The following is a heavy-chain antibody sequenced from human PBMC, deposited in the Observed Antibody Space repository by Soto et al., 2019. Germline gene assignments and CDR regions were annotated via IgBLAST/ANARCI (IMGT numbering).Heavy chain of an antibody. V-gene: IGHV1-18*01. CDR3: VRDGSPGSSSCYGYCQH. J-gene: IGHJ1*01. Sequence: QVQLLQSGAEVKKPGASVKVSCKASGYTLSTYGISWVRQAPGQGLEWMGWTSADNGYTNYAQKLQGRVTMTTDTSSSTAYMELRSLRSDDKSVDYCVRDGSPGSSSCYGYCQHWGQGTLVTVSS. CDR1: GYTLSTYG. CDR2: TSADNGYT. D-gene: IGHD2-2*01.